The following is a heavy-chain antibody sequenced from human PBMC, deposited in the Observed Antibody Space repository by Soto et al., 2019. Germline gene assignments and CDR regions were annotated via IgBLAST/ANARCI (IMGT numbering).Heavy chain of an antibody. D-gene: IGHD1-26*01. Sequence: QVQLQESGPGLVKPSQTLSLTCTVSGASVNSGGYYWSWIRQLPGKGLEWIGYIYFSGSTYYNPSLESRITISLDTSQNQFSLKLSSVTAADTAVYYGASGNAWEALLAYWGQGTLVTVSS. CDR1: GASVNSGGYY. J-gene: IGHJ4*02. V-gene: IGHV4-31*03. CDR3: ASGNAWEALLAY. CDR2: IYFSGST.